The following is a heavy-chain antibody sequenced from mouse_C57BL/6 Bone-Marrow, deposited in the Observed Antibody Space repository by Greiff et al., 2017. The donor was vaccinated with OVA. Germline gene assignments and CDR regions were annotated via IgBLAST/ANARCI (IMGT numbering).Heavy chain of an antibody. V-gene: IGHV1-81*01. CDR1: GYTFTSYG. CDR3: AWTPYPTVVATREFYYAMDY. J-gene: IGHJ4*01. D-gene: IGHD1-1*01. CDR2: IYPRSGNT. Sequence: QVQLQQSGAELARPGASVKLSCKASGYTFTSYGISWVKQRTGQGLEWIGEIYPRSGNTYYNEKFKGKATLTADKSSSTAYMELRSLTSEDSAVYYCAWTPYPTVVATREFYYAMDYWGQGTSVTVSS.